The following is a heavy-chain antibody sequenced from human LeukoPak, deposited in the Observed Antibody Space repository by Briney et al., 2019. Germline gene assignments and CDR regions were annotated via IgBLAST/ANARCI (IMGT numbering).Heavy chain of an antibody. J-gene: IGHJ4*02. D-gene: IGHD3-22*01. CDR1: GFIFNSYW. CDR3: ARAYYDSSGYSKFRPFDY. Sequence: GGSLRLSCAASGFIFNSYWMNWVRQAPGKGLEWVANIKQDGSEKYYVDSLKGRFTISRDNAKNSLYLQMNSLRAEDTAVYYCARAYYDSSGYSKFRPFDYGGQGTLVTVSS. CDR2: IKQDGSEK. V-gene: IGHV3-7*04.